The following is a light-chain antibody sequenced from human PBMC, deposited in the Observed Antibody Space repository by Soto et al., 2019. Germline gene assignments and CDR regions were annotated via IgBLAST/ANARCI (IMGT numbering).Light chain of an antibody. CDR3: QQYVTSSWT. V-gene: IGKV3-20*01. Sequence: ESVLTQSPGTLSLSPGERDTLSCRASQSVISSHLGWYQQKPGQAPRLLIYDASTRATGIPERFSGSGSGTDFTLTISRLEPEDFAVYYCQQYVTSSWTFGQGTKVDI. CDR1: QSVISSH. CDR2: DAS. J-gene: IGKJ1*01.